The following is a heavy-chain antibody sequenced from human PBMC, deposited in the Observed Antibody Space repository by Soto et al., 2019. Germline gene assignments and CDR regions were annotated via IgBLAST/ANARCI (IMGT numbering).Heavy chain of an antibody. CDR1: GFTFSSYW. J-gene: IGHJ4*02. D-gene: IGHD3-3*01. CDR3: ARDLTYYDLPYYFDY. V-gene: IGHV3-7*01. Sequence: GGSLRLSCAASGFTFSSYWMSWVRQAPGKGLEWVANIKQDGSEKYYVDSVKGRFTISRDNAKNSLYLQMNSLRAEDTAVYYCARDLTYYDLPYYFDYWGQGTLVTVSS. CDR2: IKQDGSEK.